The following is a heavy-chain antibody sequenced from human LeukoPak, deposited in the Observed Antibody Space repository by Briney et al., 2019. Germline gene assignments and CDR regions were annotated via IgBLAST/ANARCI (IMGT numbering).Heavy chain of an antibody. CDR3: ARELVLTNWFDP. CDR1: GGSIRSSYYY. Sequence: SETLSLTCTVSGGSIRSSYYYWGWIRQPPGKGLEWIGSIYDSGSTYYNPSLKSRVTISVDTSKNQFSLKLSSVTAADTAVYYCARELVLTNWFDPWGQGTLVTVSS. CDR2: IYDSGST. V-gene: IGHV4-39*02. J-gene: IGHJ5*02. D-gene: IGHD6-6*01.